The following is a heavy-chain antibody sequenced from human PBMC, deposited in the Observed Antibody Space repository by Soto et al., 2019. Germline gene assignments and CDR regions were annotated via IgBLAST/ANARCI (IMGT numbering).Heavy chain of an antibody. CDR3: ARGPDYEGYFDY. CDR1: GGTFSNYA. CDR2: IILPFGTP. V-gene: IGHV1-69*12. D-gene: IGHD4-17*01. Sequence: QVRLEQSEAEVKKPGSSVKVSCKASGGTFSNYAISWVRQAPGQGLDWMGVIILPFGTPNYAQTFQGRVTITADESMTTAYMELSGLRSEDTTVYYCARGPDYEGYFDYWGRGTLVTVSS. J-gene: IGHJ4*02.